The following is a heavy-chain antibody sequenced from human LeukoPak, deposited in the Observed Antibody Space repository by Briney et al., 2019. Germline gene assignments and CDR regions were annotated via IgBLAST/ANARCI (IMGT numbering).Heavy chain of an antibody. CDR1: GFTFSSYA. CDR3: AKDRGVHYYGSERGLFNWFDP. V-gene: IGHV3-23*01. D-gene: IGHD3-10*01. CDR2: ISGGGGST. Sequence: GGSLRLSCAASGFTFSSYAMSWVRQAPGKGLEWVSAISGGGGSTYYADPVKGRFTISRDNSKNTLYLQMNSLRAEDTAVYYCAKDRGVHYYGSERGLFNWFDPWGRGTLVTVSS. J-gene: IGHJ5*02.